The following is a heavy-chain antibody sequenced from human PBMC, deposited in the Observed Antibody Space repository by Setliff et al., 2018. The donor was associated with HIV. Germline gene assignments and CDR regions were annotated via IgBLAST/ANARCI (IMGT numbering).Heavy chain of an antibody. V-gene: IGHV3-7*03. J-gene: IGHJ4*02. CDR1: GLSFSSSW. Sequence: GGSLRLSCAASGLSFSSSWMSWVRQAPGRGLAWVANINPDGSGKYYVDSVKGRFTISRDNAKNSLYLQMNSLSDEDTAIYYCARDFITGTLDFDYRGQGAQVTVS. CDR2: INPDGSGK. CDR3: ARDFITGTLDFDY. D-gene: IGHD1-7*01.